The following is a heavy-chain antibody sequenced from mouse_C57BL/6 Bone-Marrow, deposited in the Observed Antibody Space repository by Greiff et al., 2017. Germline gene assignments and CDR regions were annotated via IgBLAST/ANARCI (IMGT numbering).Heavy chain of an antibody. D-gene: IGHD1-1*01. CDR2: ILPGSGST. Sequence: QVQLQQSGAELMKPGALVKLSCKATGYTFTGYWIEWVKQRPGHGLEWIGEILPGSGSTNYNEKFKGKATFTADTSSNTAYMQLSSLTTEDSAIYYCARKGKLEKLLRFFDYWGQGTTLTVSS. V-gene: IGHV1-9*01. CDR1: GYTFTGYW. CDR3: ARKGKLEKLLRFFDY. J-gene: IGHJ2*01.